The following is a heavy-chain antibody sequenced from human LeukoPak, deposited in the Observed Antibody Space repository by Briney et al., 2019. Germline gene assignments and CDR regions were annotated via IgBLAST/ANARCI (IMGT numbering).Heavy chain of an antibody. CDR1: GAPISNYY. J-gene: IGHJ4*02. V-gene: IGHV4-4*07. CDR2: VYTSGST. Sequence: SETLSLTCTVSGAPISNYYWSWIRQPAGKALEWIGRVYTSGSTTYNPSFRSRVTMSVDKPKNELSLKLTSVTAADTAVYYCAGRDYWGKGTLVTVSS. CDR3: AGRDY.